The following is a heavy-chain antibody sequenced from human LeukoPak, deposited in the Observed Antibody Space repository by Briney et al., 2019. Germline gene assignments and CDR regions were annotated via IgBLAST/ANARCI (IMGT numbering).Heavy chain of an antibody. D-gene: IGHD4-17*01. CDR2: INPNSGGT. V-gene: IGHV1-2*02. CDR3: GSTSYGDFGGYEGGWFDP. Sequence: ASVKLSCKASGYTFTSYYMHWVRQAPGQGLEWMGWINPNSGGTNYAQNFQGRVTMTRDTSINTAYMELSRLRSDDTAVYYCGSTSYGDFGGYEGGWFDPWGQGTLVTVSS. CDR1: GYTFTSYY. J-gene: IGHJ5*02.